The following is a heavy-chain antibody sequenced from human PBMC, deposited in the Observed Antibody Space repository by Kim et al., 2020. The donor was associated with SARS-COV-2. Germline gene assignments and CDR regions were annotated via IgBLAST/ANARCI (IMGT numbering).Heavy chain of an antibody. D-gene: IGHD6-19*01. Sequence: YYADSGKGRFTISRDNAKNSLYLQMNSLRAEDTAVYYCARDRSSGWAFDYWGQGTLVTVSS. J-gene: IGHJ4*02. V-gene: IGHV3-21*01. CDR3: ARDRSSGWAFDY.